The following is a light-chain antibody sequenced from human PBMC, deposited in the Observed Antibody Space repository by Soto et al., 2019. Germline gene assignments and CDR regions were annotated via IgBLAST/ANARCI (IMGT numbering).Light chain of an antibody. Sequence: QSVLTQPPSASGTPGQRVTISCSGSSSNIGSNYVYWYQQLPGTAPKLLIYSNNQRPSGVPDRCSGSKSGTSASLAISGLRSEDEADYYWAAWDDSLSGHVVFGGGTKLTVL. J-gene: IGLJ2*01. CDR1: SSNIGSNY. CDR3: AAWDDSLSGHVV. V-gene: IGLV1-47*02. CDR2: SNN.